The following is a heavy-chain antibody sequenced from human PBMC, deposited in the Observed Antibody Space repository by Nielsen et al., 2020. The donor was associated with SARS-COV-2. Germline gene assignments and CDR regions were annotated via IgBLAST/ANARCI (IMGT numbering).Heavy chain of an antibody. V-gene: IGHV4-39*07. D-gene: IGHD4-11*01. Sequence: SETLSLTCNVSGDYITNGNYYWSWIRQPPGKGLEWIAAIYHSGATYYNPSLKSRVTISVDTSKNQFSLKLSSVTAADTAVYYCARVALSNGYFDYWGQGTLVTVSS. CDR1: GDYITNGNYY. CDR3: ARVALSNGYFDY. CDR2: IYHSGAT. J-gene: IGHJ4*02.